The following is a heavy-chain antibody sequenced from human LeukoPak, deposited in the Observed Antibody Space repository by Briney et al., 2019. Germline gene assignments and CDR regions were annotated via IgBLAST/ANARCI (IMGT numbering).Heavy chain of an antibody. V-gene: IGHV4-4*07. CDR2: IHVSGIT. CDR3: AKINNWFDP. CDR1: SDSISNYY. Sequence: PSETLSLTCIVSSDSISNYYWGWIRQPAGKGLEWIGHIHVSGITNYNPSLKSRVTMSVDTSKNQFSLRLSSATAADTAVYCCAKINNWFDPWGQGTLVTVSS. J-gene: IGHJ5*02.